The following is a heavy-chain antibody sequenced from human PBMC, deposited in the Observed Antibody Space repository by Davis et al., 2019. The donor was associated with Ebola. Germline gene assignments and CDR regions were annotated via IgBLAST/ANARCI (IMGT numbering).Heavy chain of an antibody. J-gene: IGHJ4*02. CDR1: GESFSGYY. CDR3: ARSNWDDDFFNY. D-gene: IGHD1-1*01. V-gene: IGHV4-34*01. CDR2: INHSGST. Sequence: PSETLSLTCAVYGESFSGYYWSWIRQPPGKGLEWIGEINHSGSTDYNPSLKSRVTISVDTSKNQFSLKLNSVTAADTAVYYCARSNWDDDFFNYWGQGTLVTVSS.